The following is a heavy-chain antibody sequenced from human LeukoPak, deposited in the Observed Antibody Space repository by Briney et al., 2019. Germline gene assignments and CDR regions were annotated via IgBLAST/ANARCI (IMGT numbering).Heavy chain of an antibody. V-gene: IGHV1-2*02. J-gene: IGHJ5*02. CDR3: ARGPLEYCSGGSCYPGRNWFDP. CDR2: INPNSGDT. D-gene: IGHD2-15*01. CDR1: GYTFTGYY. Sequence: ASVKVSCKASGYTFTGYYLHWLRQAPGHGLEWMGWINPNSGDTNYAQKFQGRVTMTRDTSISTAYMDLRRLKSDDTAVYFCARGPLEYCSGGSCYPGRNWFDPWGQGTLVTVSS.